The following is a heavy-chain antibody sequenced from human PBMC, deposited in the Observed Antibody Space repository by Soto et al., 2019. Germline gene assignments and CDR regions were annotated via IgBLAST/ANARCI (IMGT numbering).Heavy chain of an antibody. Sequence: GASVKVSCKASGYTFTGYYMHWVRQAPGQGLEWMGWINPNSGGTNYAQKFQGWVTMTRDTSISTAYMELSRLRSDDTAVYYCARGGPMVRGGWGDWFDPWGQGTLVTVSS. CDR2: INPNSGGT. V-gene: IGHV1-2*04. D-gene: IGHD3-10*01. CDR3: ARGGPMVRGGWGDWFDP. CDR1: GYTFTGYY. J-gene: IGHJ5*02.